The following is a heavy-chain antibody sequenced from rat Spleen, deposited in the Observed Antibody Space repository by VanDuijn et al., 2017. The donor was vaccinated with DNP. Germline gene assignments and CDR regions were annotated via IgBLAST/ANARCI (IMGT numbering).Heavy chain of an antibody. D-gene: IGHD1-8*01. V-gene: IGHV2S75*01. CDR1: GFSLTNYG. CDR3: ARSRDFDY. CDR2: IWGHGNT. J-gene: IGHJ2*01. Sequence: QVQLKESGPVLVQASETLSLTCTVSGFSLTNYGVIWVRQSPGKGLDWMGIIWGHGNTDYNSALKSRLSINRDTSQSQVFLKMNSLQTEDIATYYCARSRDFDYWGQGVMVTVSS.